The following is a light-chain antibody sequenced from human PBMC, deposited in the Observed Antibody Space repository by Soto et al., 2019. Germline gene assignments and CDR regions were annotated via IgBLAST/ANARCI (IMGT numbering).Light chain of an antibody. CDR3: NSYTNSNTRV. V-gene: IGLV2-14*01. Sequence: QSALTQPASVSGSPGQSIIISCTGTTSDVGAYDYVSWYQQHPGKAPKLMIYDVSNRPSGVSNRFSGSKSGNTASLTISGLQAEDEADYYCNSYTNSNTRVFGGGTKLTVL. CDR1: TSDVGAYDY. CDR2: DVS. J-gene: IGLJ3*02.